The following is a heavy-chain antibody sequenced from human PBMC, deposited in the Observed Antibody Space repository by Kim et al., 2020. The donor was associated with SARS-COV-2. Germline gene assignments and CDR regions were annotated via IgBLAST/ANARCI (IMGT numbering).Heavy chain of an antibody. D-gene: IGHD6-19*01. CDR1: GFTFSSYW. Sequence: GGSLRLSCAASGFTFSSYWMSWVRQAPGKGLEWVANIKQDGSEKYYVDSVKGRFTISRDNAKNSLYLQMNSLRAEDTAVYYCAREGPSWVAGTERPGVGFDYWGQGTLVTVSS. J-gene: IGHJ4*02. CDR2: IKQDGSEK. V-gene: IGHV3-7*03. CDR3: AREGPSWVAGTERPGVGFDY.